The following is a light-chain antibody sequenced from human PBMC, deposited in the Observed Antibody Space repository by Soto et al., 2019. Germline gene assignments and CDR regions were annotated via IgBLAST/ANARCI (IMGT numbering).Light chain of an antibody. CDR1: QGISSL. J-gene: IGKJ4*01. CDR2: TAS. V-gene: IGKV1-12*01. CDR3: QRANSFPLT. Sequence: DIQMTQSPSSVSASVGDRVTITCRASQGISSLLAWYQQKPGKDPNLLIHTASTLQSGVTSRLSGSGSGTDFTLTISSLQPEDFATYYCQRANSFPLTFGGGTKVEIK.